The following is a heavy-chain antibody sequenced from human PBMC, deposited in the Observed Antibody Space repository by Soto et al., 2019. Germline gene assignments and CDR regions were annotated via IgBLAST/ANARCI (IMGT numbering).Heavy chain of an antibody. CDR3: ARDFFYFGSGSYPDYDYYYYYGMDV. J-gene: IGHJ6*02. CDR1: GFTFSSYG. Sequence: PGGSLRLSCAASGFTFSSYGMHWVRQAPGKGLEWVAVIWYDGSNKYYAESVKGRFNISRDNSKNTLYLQMNSLRAEDTAVYYCARDFFYFGSGSYPDYDYYYYYGMDVWGQGTTVTVSS. CDR2: IWYDGSNK. D-gene: IGHD3-10*01. V-gene: IGHV3-33*01.